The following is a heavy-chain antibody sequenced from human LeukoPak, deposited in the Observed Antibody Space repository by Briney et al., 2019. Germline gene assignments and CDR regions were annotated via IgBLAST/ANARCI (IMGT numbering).Heavy chain of an antibody. D-gene: IGHD2-2*01. CDR1: GFTFSSYT. V-gene: IGHV3-23*01. CDR3: AKDGRSSTPGY. J-gene: IGHJ4*02. CDR2: ISAGGGST. Sequence: PGGSLRLSCVISGFTFSSYTMSWVRQAPGKGLEWVSGISAGGGSTYHADSVKGRFTISRDNSKNTLYLQVNSLRAEDTAVYYCAKDGRSSTPGYWGQGTLVTVSS.